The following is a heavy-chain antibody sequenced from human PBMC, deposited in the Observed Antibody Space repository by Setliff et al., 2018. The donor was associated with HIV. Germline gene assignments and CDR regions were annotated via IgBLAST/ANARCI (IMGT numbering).Heavy chain of an antibody. J-gene: IGHJ6*03. V-gene: IGHV4-39*07. CDR1: GGAITNSRHY. CDR2: ISDSATT. CDR3: ARGKHDFSNYGSSDYFYYMDV. Sequence: PSETLSLTCAVSGGAITNSRHYWVWIRQSPGKGLEWIGTRISDSATTSVNPSLKSRVTISLDTSKKQFSLKVIPVTAADTAIYYCARGKHDFSNYGSSDYFYYMDVWGKGTTVTVSS. D-gene: IGHD4-4*01.